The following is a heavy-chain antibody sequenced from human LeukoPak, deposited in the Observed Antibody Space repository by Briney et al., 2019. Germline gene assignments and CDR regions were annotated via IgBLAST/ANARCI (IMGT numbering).Heavy chain of an antibody. D-gene: IGHD4-17*01. V-gene: IGHV3-23*01. J-gene: IGHJ3*02. CDR2: IKGSGGGT. CDR1: GFLFINYA. Sequence: PGGALRLSCAASGFLFINYALMGLRQPPGKGRELVSAIKGSGGGTFYADSVKGRFTISRDNSKNTLYLQMNGLRAEDTAVYYCGRDPNGDYIGAFDMWGQGTLVTVSS. CDR3: GRDPNGDYIGAFDM.